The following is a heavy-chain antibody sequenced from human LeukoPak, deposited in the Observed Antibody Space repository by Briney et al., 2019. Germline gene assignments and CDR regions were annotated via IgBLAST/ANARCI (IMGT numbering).Heavy chain of an antibody. J-gene: IGHJ4*02. V-gene: IGHV4-59*01. Sequence: SGTLSLTCTVSGGSISSYYWSWIRQPPGKGLEWIGYIYYSGSTNYNPSLKSRVTISVDTSKNQFSLKLSSVTAADTAVYYCARANPQRYYDFWSGYYNGGPFDYWGQGTLVTVSS. D-gene: IGHD3-3*01. CDR2: IYYSGST. CDR1: GGSISSYY. CDR3: ARANPQRYYDFWSGYYNGGPFDY.